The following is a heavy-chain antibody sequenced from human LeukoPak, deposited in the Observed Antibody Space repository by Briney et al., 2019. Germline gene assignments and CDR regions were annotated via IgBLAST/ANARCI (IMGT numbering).Heavy chain of an antibody. CDR2: ISIGGDYT. V-gene: IGHV3-23*01. CDR1: GFTFSGSA. Sequence: PGGSLRLSCAASGFTFSGSAMSWVRQAPGKGLEWVSGISIGGDYTYYADSVEGRFTISRDNSKNTLSLQMSNLRAEDTALYYCAKLHSATITADFDHWGQGTLVTVSS. CDR3: AKLHSATITADFDH. D-gene: IGHD1-14*01. J-gene: IGHJ4*02.